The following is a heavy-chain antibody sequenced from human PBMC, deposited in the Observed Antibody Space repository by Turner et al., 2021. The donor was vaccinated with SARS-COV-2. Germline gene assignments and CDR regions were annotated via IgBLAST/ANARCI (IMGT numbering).Heavy chain of an antibody. V-gene: IGHV3-15*01. CDR1: GFTVSSNY. J-gene: IGHJ4*02. CDR2: IKNKADGGTT. D-gene: IGHD6-13*01. CDR3: TTHSAPDY. Sequence: EMQLVKAAGGLVEQGGALAVSCAASGFTVSSNYMSWVRQAPGKGLEWVGRIKNKADGGTTDYAAPVKGRFTISRDDSKNTLYVEMNSLKTEDTAVYYCTTHSAPDYWGQGTLVTVSS.